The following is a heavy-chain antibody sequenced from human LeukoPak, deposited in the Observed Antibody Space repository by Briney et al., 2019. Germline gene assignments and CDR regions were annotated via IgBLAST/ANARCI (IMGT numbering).Heavy chain of an antibody. Sequence: SETLSLTCTASGVSISSYYWSWIRQPPGKGLEWIGYIYYSGSTNYNPSLKSRVTISVDTSKNQFSQKLSSVTAADTAVYYCARGLYSGYGGYFDYWGQGTLVTVSS. V-gene: IGHV4-59*08. CDR1: GVSISSYY. CDR2: IYYSGST. D-gene: IGHD5-12*01. CDR3: ARGLYSGYGGYFDY. J-gene: IGHJ4*02.